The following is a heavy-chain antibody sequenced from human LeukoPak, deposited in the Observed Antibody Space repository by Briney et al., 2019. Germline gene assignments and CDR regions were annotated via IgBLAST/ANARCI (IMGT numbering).Heavy chain of an antibody. CDR1: GGSINSYY. CDR2: IYYSGST. Sequence: SETLSLTCTVSGGSINSYYWTWIRQPPGKGLEWIGYIYYSGSTNYNPSLKSRVTISVDTSKNQFSLKLSSVTAADTAVYYCARRAPYSYEWSTLDYWGQGTLVTVSS. D-gene: IGHD5-18*01. V-gene: IGHV4-59*08. CDR3: ARRAPYSYEWSTLDY. J-gene: IGHJ4*02.